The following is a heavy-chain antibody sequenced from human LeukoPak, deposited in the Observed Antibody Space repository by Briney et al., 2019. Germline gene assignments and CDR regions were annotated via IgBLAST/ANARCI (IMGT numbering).Heavy chain of an antibody. D-gene: IGHD3-10*01. CDR3: AKGEDYYGSGSFDY. CDR2: ISGSGGST. V-gene: IGHV3-23*01. Sequence: GGSLRLSCAASGLTFSSYAMSWVRQAPGKGLEWVSAISGSGGSTYYADSVKGRFTISRDNSKNTLYLQMNSLRAEDTAVYYCAKGEDYYGSGSFDYWGQGTLVTVSS. J-gene: IGHJ4*02. CDR1: GLTFSSYA.